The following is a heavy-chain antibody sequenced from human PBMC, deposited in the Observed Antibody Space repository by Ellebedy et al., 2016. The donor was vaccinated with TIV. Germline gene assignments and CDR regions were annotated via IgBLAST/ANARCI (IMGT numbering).Heavy chain of an antibody. CDR2: SGGTLHSS. CDR3: ARDRGERGLLSFFDL. Sequence: PGGSLRLSCTASGFTLKNFGLNWVRQAPGKGLEWVASSGGTLHSSNYAESVRGRFTISRDNARNCLFLQMDSLRAEDTAVYYCARDRGERGLLSFFDLWGQGTLVTVST. D-gene: IGHD2/OR15-2a*01. V-gene: IGHV3-21*01. J-gene: IGHJ4*02. CDR1: GFTLKNFG.